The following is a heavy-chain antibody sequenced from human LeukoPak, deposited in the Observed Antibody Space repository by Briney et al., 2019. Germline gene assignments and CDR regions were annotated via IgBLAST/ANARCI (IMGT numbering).Heavy chain of an antibody. J-gene: IGHJ4*02. D-gene: IGHD2-15*01. Sequence: QPGGSLRLSCAASGFTFSSYAMSWVRQAPGKGLEWVSAISGSGGSTYYADSVKGRFTISRDNSKNTLYLQMSSLRAEDTAVYYCAKSGRRGYCSGGSRCSGNYFDYWGQGTLVTVSS. V-gene: IGHV3-23*01. CDR2: ISGSGGST. CDR3: AKSGRRGYCSGGSRCSGNYFDY. CDR1: GFTFSSYA.